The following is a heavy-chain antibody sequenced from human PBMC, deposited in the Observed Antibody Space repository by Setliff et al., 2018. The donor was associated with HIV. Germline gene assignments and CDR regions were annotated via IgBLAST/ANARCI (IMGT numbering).Heavy chain of an antibody. CDR2: INTVNGNT. J-gene: IGHJ5*02. CDR1: GYTFTRNA. CDR3: ARDLNSGDYPHWFYP. D-gene: IGHD4-17*01. V-gene: IGHV1-3*04. Sequence: ASVKVSCKASGYTFTRNAMHWVRQPPGQRLEWMGWINTVNGNTKYSQKFQGRVTITRDTSASTVYMELSSLRSGDTAVYYCARDLNSGDYPHWFYPWGQGTLVTVSS.